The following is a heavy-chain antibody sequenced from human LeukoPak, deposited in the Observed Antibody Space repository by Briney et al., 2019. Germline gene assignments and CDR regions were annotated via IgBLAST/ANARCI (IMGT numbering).Heavy chain of an antibody. V-gene: IGHV3-48*03. CDR2: ISRSASTI. J-gene: IGHJ6*03. D-gene: IGHD1-26*01. CDR3: AKGHGWEASYYYYYMDV. CDR1: GFTFSSYE. Sequence: GGSLRLSCAASGFTFSSYEMNWVRQAPGKGLGWVSYISRSASTIYYADSVKGRFTISRDNSKNTLYLKMNSLRAEDTAVYYCAKGHGWEASYYYYYMDVWGKGTTVTISS.